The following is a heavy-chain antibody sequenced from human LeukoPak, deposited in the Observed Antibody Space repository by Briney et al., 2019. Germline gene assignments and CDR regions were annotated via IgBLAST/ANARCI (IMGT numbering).Heavy chain of an antibody. CDR2: ISDDGSRT. D-gene: IGHD2/OR15-2a*01. CDR1: GFTFSYYW. CDR3: ARDDGFYSDSSFQDY. J-gene: IGHJ4*02. V-gene: IGHV3-74*01. Sequence: PGGSLRLSCAASGFTFSYYWMHWVRQAPGKGLVWVSRISDDGSRTTYADSVKGRFAISRDNAKNTLYLQMNSLRAEDTAVYYCARDDGFYSDSSFQDYWRQGTLVTVSS.